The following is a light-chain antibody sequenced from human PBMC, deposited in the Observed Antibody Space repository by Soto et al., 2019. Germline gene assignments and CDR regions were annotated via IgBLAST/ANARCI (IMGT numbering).Light chain of an antibody. CDR2: GAS. Sequence: EIVLTQSPGTLSLSPGERVTLSCRASQSLTNNYFAWYQQKPGRALRLLIDGASTRATGLPDRFSGSGSGTDFTLTISRLEHEDVAVYYCQQYEAVVTFGQGTKVEI. CDR1: QSLTNNY. J-gene: IGKJ1*01. CDR3: QQYEAVVT. V-gene: IGKV3-20*01.